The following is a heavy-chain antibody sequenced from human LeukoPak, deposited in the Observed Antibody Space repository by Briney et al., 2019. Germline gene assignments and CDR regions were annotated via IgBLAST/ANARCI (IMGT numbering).Heavy chain of an antibody. CDR3: AKASSYVLYDSSGSAVLLDY. D-gene: IGHD3-22*01. CDR2: ISWKSGSI. V-gene: IGHV3-9*01. CDR1: GFTFSSYS. Sequence: GGSLRLSCAASGFTFSSYSMNWVRQAPGKGLEWVSGISWKSGSIVYADSVKGRFTISRDNAKNSLYLQMNSLRAEDTALYYCAKASSYVLYDSSGSAVLLDYWGQGTLVTVSS. J-gene: IGHJ4*02.